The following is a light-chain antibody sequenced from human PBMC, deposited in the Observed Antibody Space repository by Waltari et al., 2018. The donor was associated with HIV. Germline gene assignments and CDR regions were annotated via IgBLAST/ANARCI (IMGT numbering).Light chain of an antibody. CDR1: RLPKKY. V-gene: IGLV3-10*01. J-gene: IGLJ3*02. CDR2: EDI. CDR3: YSTESNGNHRV. Sequence: SYELTQPPSVSVSPGQTARITCSGERLPKKYAHWYQQKSGQAPVLVIYEDIKRPSGIPERFSGSSSGTMAILTISGAQVEDEADYYCYSTESNGNHRVFGGGTKLTVL.